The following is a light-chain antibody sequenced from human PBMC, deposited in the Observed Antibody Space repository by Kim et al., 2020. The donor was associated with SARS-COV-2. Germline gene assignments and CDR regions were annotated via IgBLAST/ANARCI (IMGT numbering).Light chain of an antibody. J-gene: IGLJ2*01. CDR1: ALPKQY. Sequence: SSELTQPPSVSVSPGQTASITCSGDALPKQYAYWYQQKPGQAPVLVIYKDSERPSGIPERFSGSSSGTTVTLTISGVQAEDEADYYCQSADSSGTYKVFGGGTQLTVL. CDR3: QSADSSGTYKV. V-gene: IGLV3-25*03. CDR2: KDS.